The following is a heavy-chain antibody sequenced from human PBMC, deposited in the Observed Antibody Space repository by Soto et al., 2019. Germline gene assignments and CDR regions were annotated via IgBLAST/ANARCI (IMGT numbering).Heavy chain of an antibody. CDR3: ARDLCSSTSCYASFQH. CDR2: ISSSSSTI. D-gene: IGHD2-2*01. CDR1: GFTFSSYS. J-gene: IGHJ1*01. Sequence: GGSLRLSCAASGFTFSSYSMNWVRQAPGKGLEWVSYISSSSSTIYYADSVKGRFTISRDNAKNSLYLQMNSLRAEDTAVYYCARDLCSSTSCYASFQHWGQGTLVTVSS. V-gene: IGHV3-48*01.